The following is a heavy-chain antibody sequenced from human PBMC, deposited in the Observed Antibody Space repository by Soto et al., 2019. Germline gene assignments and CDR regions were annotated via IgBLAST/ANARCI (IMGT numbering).Heavy chain of an antibody. CDR2: ISAYNGNT. V-gene: IGHV1-18*04. J-gene: IGHJ6*02. D-gene: IGHD2-2*01. CDR3: ATVYCSSTSCYGDYYYYGMDV. CDR1: GYTFTSYG. Sequence: ASVKGSSKASGYTFTSYGISWVRQAPGQGLEWMGWISAYNGNTNYAQKLQGRVTMTTDTSTSTAYMELRSLRSDDTAVYYCATVYCSSTSCYGDYYYYGMDVWGQGTTVTVPS.